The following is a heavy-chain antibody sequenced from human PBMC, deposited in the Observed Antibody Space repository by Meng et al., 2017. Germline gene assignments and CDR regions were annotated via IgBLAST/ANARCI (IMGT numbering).Heavy chain of an antibody. CDR2: ISGSGGST. V-gene: IGHV3-23*01. Sequence: GGSLRLSCTVSGFTFSSYAMSWVRQAPGKGLEWVSAISGSGGSTYYADSVKGRFTISRDNSKNTLYLQMNSLRAEDTAVYYCAKDYLSFTAAYGMDVWGQGTTVTSP. CDR3: AKDYLSFTAAYGMDV. D-gene: IGHD3-16*02. J-gene: IGHJ6*02. CDR1: GFTFSSYA.